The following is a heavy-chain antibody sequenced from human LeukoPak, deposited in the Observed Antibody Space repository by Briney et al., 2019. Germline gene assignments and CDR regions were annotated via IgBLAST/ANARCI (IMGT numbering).Heavy chain of an antibody. CDR1: GFTFSNYG. V-gene: IGHV3-23*01. Sequence: GGSLRLSCAASGFTFSNYGMSWVRQAPGKGLEWVSAISGSGGSTHYADSVKGRFTISRDNSKNTLYLQMNSLRAEDTAVHYCARGPPLSRAFDYWGQGTLVTVSS. CDR2: ISGSGGST. CDR3: ARGPPLSRAFDY. J-gene: IGHJ4*02.